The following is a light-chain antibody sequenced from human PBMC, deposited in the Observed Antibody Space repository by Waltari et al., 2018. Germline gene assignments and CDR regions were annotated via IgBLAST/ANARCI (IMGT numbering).Light chain of an antibody. CDR1: QSVSTY. V-gene: IGKV3-20*01. CDR3: QKYGTLPAT. Sequence: EIVLTQSPGTLSLSPGQRATLSCRASQSVSTYLAWYQQKPGQAPSVLISDASTGATGIPDRFSRSGSETDFSLTISRLESEDFAVYYCQKYGTLPATFGQGTKVEI. J-gene: IGKJ1*01. CDR2: DAS.